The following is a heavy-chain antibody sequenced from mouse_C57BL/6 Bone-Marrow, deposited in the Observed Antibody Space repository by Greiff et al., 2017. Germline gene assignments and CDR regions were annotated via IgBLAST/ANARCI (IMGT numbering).Heavy chain of an antibody. CDR3: ARDRDYYGSSDY. J-gene: IGHJ2*01. V-gene: IGHV3-6*01. D-gene: IGHD1-1*01. Sequence: EVKLMESGPGLVKPSQSLSLTCSVTGYSITSGYYWNWIRQFPGNKLEWMGYISYDGSNNYNPSLKNRISITRDTSKNQFFLKLNSVTTEDTATYYCARDRDYYGSSDYWGQGTTLTVSS. CDR2: ISYDGSN. CDR1: GYSITSGYY.